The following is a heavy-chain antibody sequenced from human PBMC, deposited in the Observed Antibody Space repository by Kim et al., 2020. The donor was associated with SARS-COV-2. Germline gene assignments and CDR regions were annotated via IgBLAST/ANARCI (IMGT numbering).Heavy chain of an antibody. CDR2: IYPGDSDT. J-gene: IGHJ5*02. CDR3: ARAPPRIAAAGTLNGNWFDP. CDR1: GYSFTSYW. V-gene: IGHV5-51*01. Sequence: GESLKISCKGSGYSFTSYWIGWVRQMPGKGLEWMGIIYPGDSDTRYSPSFQGQVTISADKSISTAYLQWSSLKASDTAMYYCARAPPRIAAAGTLNGNWFDPWGQGTLVTVSS. D-gene: IGHD6-13*01.